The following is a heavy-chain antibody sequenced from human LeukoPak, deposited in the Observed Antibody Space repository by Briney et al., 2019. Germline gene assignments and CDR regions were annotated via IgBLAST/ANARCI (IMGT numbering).Heavy chain of an antibody. V-gene: IGHV3-23*01. Sequence: GGSLRLSCAASGFTFSSYAMGWVRQAPGKGLECVSAISGTGASTYYADSVKGRFTISRENSKNTLYLRMDSLRAEDTAVYYCARKAGLGGFDPWGQGTLVTVSS. D-gene: IGHD6-13*01. CDR3: ARKAGLGGFDP. J-gene: IGHJ5*02. CDR1: GFTFSSYA. CDR2: ISGTGAST.